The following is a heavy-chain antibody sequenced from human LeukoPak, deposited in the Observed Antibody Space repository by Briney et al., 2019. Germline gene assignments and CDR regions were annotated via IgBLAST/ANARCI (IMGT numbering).Heavy chain of an antibody. V-gene: IGHV3-66*02. CDR3: ARDLPTATTGIIYNYSGMDV. D-gene: IGHD4-17*01. CDR1: GFTVSWNY. CDR2: IYRGGST. Sequence: GGSLRLSCAASGFTVSWNYMNWVRQAPGKGLELVSVIYRGGSTFYADSVKGRFTISRDNSKNTLSLQMNSLRVEDTGVYYCARDLPTATTGIIYNYSGMDVWGQGTTVTVSS. J-gene: IGHJ6*02.